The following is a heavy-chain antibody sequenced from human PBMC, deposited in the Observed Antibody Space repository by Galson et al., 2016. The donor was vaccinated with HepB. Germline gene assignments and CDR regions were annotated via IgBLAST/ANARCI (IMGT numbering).Heavy chain of an antibody. CDR3: ASLCCYGGTCLMDHYYYYRHLDV. D-gene: IGHD2-15*01. V-gene: IGHV3-21*01. CDR2: ITRGSDYM. Sequence: SLRLSCAASRFSFSTNSMNWVRQAPGKGPEWVSSITRGSDYMAYADSVKGRFTISRDNAKNSLYLQMNSLRAEDTAVYYCASLCCYGGTCLMDHYYYYRHLDVWGQGTTVTVSS. J-gene: IGHJ6*02. CDR1: RFSFSTNS.